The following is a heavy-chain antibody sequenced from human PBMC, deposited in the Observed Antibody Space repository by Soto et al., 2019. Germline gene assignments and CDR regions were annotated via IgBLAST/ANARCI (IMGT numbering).Heavy chain of an antibody. CDR3: ARGSYYGSGSYYRNWFDP. J-gene: IGHJ5*02. D-gene: IGHD3-10*01. Sequence: QVQLVQSGAEVKNPGSSVKVSCKASAGTFSSYAISWVRQAPGQGLEWMGRIIPIFGTANYAQKFQGRVTITADESTSTAYMELSSLRSEDTAVYYCARGSYYGSGSYYRNWFDPWGQGTLVTVSS. CDR2: IIPIFGTA. V-gene: IGHV1-69*01. CDR1: AGTFSSYA.